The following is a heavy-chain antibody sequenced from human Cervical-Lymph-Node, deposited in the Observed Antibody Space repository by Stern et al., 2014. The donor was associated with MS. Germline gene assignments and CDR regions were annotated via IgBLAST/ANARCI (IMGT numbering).Heavy chain of an antibody. CDR1: GYTFINYD. CDR3: ARGLVVSSSLWFDP. Sequence: VHLVESGAEVKKPGASVKVSCKASGYTFINYDINWVRQAPGRGLEWICLMNPNIGNTGYAQEFQGRVTMTTNTSISTVYMELSSLTSDDTAVYYCARGLVVSSSLWFDPWGQGTLVTVSS. CDR2: MNPNIGNT. V-gene: IGHV1-8*01. J-gene: IGHJ5*02. D-gene: IGHD6-6*01.